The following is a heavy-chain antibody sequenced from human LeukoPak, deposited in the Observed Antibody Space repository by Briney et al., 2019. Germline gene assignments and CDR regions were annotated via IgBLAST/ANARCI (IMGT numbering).Heavy chain of an antibody. J-gene: IGHJ5*02. Sequence: PSETLSLTCTVSGGSISSSNYYWGWIRQPPGKGLEWIGTIYHSGSTYYNPSLKSRISISVDTSKNQFSLQLSSLTASDTAVYYCARVGPYIEVDPWGQGTLVIVSS. D-gene: IGHD5-12*01. CDR1: GGSISSSNYY. CDR3: ARVGPYIEVDP. CDR2: IYHSGST. V-gene: IGHV4-39*07.